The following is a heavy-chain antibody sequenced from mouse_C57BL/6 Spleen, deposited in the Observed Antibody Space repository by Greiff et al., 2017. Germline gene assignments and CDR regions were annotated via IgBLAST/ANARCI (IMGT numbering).Heavy chain of an antibody. CDR1: GFTFSDYY. CDR2: ISNGGGST. CDR3: ARHGYGSPYAMDY. V-gene: IGHV5-12*01. Sequence: EVKLMESGGGLVQPGGSLKLSCAASGFTFSDYYMYWVRQTPEKRLEWVAYISNGGGSTYYPDTVKGRFTISRDNAKNTLYLQMSRLKSEDTAMYYCARHGYGSPYAMDYWGQGTSVTVSS. J-gene: IGHJ4*01. D-gene: IGHD1-1*01.